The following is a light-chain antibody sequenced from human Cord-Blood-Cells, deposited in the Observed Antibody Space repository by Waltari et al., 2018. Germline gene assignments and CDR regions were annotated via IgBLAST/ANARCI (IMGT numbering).Light chain of an antibody. V-gene: IGLV2-23*01. J-gene: IGLJ3*02. CDR2: EGS. CDR1: SSDVGSYNL. CDR3: CSYAGSSTWV. Sequence: QSALTQPASVSGSPGQSITISCTGTSSDVGSYNLVSWYQQHPGQAPKRMIYEGSKRPSGVSNRFSGSKSGNTASLPISGLQAEDEADYYCCSYAGSSTWVFGGGTKLTVL.